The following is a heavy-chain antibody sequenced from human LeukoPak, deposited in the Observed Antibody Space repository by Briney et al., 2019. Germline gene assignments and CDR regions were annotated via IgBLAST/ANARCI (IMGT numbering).Heavy chain of an antibody. Sequence: PSETLSLTCTVSGGSISSYYWSWIRQPPGKGLEWIGYIYYSGSTNYNPSLKSRVTISVDTSKNQFSLKLSSLTAADTAVYYCARAPYGSGSYFFDCWGQGTLVTVSS. J-gene: IGHJ4*02. CDR3: ARAPYGSGSYFFDC. CDR2: IYYSGST. CDR1: GGSISSYY. D-gene: IGHD3-10*01. V-gene: IGHV4-59*08.